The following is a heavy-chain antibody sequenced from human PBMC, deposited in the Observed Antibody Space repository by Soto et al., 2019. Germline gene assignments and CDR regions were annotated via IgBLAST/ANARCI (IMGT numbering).Heavy chain of an antibody. V-gene: IGHV3-43*01. CDR1: GFTFDDYT. CDR3: AKDFHGAFWKNYYYYGMDV. Sequence: GGSLRLSCAASGFTFDDYTMHWVRQAPGKGLEWVSLISWDGGSTYYADSVKGRFTISRDNSKNSLYLQMNSLRTEDTALYYCAKDFHGAFWKNYYYYGMDVWGQGTTVTVSS. CDR2: ISWDGGST. D-gene: IGHD3-3*01. J-gene: IGHJ6*02.